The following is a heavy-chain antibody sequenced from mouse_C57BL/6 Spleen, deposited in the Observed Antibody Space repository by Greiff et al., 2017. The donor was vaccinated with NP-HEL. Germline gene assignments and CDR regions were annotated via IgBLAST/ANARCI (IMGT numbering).Heavy chain of an antibody. Sequence: VQLLQSGPELVKPGASVKMSCKASGYTFTDYNMHWVKQSHGKSLEWIGYINPNNGGTSYNQKFKGKATLTVNKSSSTAYMELRSLTSEDSAVYYCAQDYYGSSYGFAYWGQGTLVTVSA. CDR2: INPNNGGT. CDR1: GYTFTDYN. D-gene: IGHD1-1*01. J-gene: IGHJ3*01. V-gene: IGHV1-22*01. CDR3: AQDYYGSSYGFAY.